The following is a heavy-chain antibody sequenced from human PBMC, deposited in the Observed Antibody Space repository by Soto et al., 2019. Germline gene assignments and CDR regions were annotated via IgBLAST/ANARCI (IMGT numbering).Heavy chain of an antibody. J-gene: IGHJ4*02. D-gene: IGHD5-18*01. CDR3: SRTQTAMVTDFDS. Sequence: PSETLSLTCAVSGYSISSSNWWGWIRQPPGKGLEWIGYIYYSGTTYYNPSLKSRVTMSVDTSKNQFSLKLSSVTAADTAVYYCSRTQTAMVTDFDSWGQGTLVTVSS. CDR1: GYSISSSNW. CDR2: IYYSGTT. V-gene: IGHV4-28*01.